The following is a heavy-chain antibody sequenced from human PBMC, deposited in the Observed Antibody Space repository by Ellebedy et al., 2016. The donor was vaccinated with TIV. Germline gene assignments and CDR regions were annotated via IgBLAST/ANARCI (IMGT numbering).Heavy chain of an antibody. Sequence: PGGSLRLSCAASGFTFSSYGMHWVRQAPGKGLEWVAVIWYDGSNKYYADSVKGRFTISRDNAKNSLYLQMNSLRAEDTAVYYCAREAPPPLLYSSSWYYFDYWGQGTLVTVSS. V-gene: IGHV3-33*08. D-gene: IGHD6-13*01. CDR3: AREAPPPLLYSSSWYYFDY. CDR1: GFTFSSYG. J-gene: IGHJ4*02. CDR2: IWYDGSNK.